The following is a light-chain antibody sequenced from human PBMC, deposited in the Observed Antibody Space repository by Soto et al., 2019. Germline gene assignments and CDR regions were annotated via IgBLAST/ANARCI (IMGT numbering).Light chain of an antibody. J-gene: IGKJ1*01. CDR2: AAS. V-gene: IGKV1-39*01. CDR3: QQSYITPLT. Sequence: DVHLTQSPSSLHASVGDRITITCRATENIANYLNWYQQTPGKAPKLLIHAASTLHSGVPSRFSGGGSGTEFTLTLTGLHPQDFATHSCQQSYITPLTFGKGTK. CDR1: ENIANY.